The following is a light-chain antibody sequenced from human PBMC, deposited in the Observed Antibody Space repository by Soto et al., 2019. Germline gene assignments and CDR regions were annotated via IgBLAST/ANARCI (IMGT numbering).Light chain of an antibody. Sequence: AIQLTQSPSSLSASVGDRVSITCRASQGISSALAWYQYKPGKAPKILIYDASSLQSGVPSRFSGSESGTECTLTISSLQPEDFATYYCQQLKTYPFTFGQGTRLEIK. J-gene: IGKJ5*01. CDR2: DAS. CDR3: QQLKTYPFT. V-gene: IGKV1-13*02. CDR1: QGISSA.